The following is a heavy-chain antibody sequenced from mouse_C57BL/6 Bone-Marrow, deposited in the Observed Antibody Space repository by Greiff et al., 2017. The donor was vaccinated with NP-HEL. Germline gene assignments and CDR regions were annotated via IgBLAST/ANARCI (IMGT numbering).Heavy chain of an antibody. CDR3: ARGGYYASYFDV. J-gene: IGHJ1*03. D-gene: IGHD2-3*01. CDR1: GYTFTSYW. CDR2: IYPGSGST. Sequence: QVQLKQPGAELVKPGASVKMSCKASGYTFTSYWITWVKQRPGHGLEWIGDIYPGSGSTNYNEKFKSKATLTVDTSSSTAYMQLSSLTSEDSAVYYCARGGYYASYFDVWGTGTTVTVSS. V-gene: IGHV1-55*01.